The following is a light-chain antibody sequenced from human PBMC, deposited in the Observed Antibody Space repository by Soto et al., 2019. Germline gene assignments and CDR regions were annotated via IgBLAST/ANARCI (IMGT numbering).Light chain of an antibody. CDR1: QDINNY. CDR3: QKYDIAPRT. CDR2: AAS. J-gene: IGKJ4*01. V-gene: IGKV1-27*01. Sequence: DVQMTQSPSSLSASVGDRVTITCRASQDINNYLAWYQQRPGKVPKLLIYAASTLQSGVPSRFWGSGSGTDFSLTISSLQPEDVATYYCQKYDIAPRTFGGGTKVEIK.